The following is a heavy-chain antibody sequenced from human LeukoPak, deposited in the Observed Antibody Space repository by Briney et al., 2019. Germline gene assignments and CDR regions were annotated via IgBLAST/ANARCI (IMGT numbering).Heavy chain of an antibody. CDR1: GFTFSSYS. V-gene: IGHV3-23*01. CDR2: ISGSGAGT. Sequence: GGSLRLSCAASGFTFSSYSMNWVRQAPGKGLEWVSSISGSGAGTYYADSVKGRFTISRDNSKNTPYLQMNSLRAEDTAVYYCTRRGDIRGEPSKFDYWGQGTLVTVSS. J-gene: IGHJ4*02. D-gene: IGHD2-15*01. CDR3: TRRGDIRGEPSKFDY.